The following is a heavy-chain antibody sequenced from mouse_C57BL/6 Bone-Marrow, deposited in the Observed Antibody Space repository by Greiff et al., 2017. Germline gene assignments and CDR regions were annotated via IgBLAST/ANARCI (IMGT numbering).Heavy chain of an antibody. CDR1: GYTFTSYW. V-gene: IGHV1-50*01. Sequence: VQLQQPGAELVKPGASVKLSCKASGYTFTSYWMQWVKQRPGQGLEWIGEIDPSDSYTNYNQKFKGKATLTVDTSSSTAYMQLSSLTSEDSAVYYCARDLYYGSSLDYWGQGTTLTVSS. J-gene: IGHJ2*01. D-gene: IGHD1-1*01. CDR2: IDPSDSYT. CDR3: ARDLYYGSSLDY.